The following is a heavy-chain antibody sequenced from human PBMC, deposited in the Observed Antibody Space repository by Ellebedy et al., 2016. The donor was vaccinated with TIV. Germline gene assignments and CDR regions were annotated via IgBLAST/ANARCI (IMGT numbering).Heavy chain of an antibody. D-gene: IGHD3-10*01. CDR1: GFTFSSYW. Sequence: GESLKISXAASGFTFSSYWMHWVRQAPGKGLVWVSRMNSDGSSTSYADSVKGRFTISRDNAKNTLYLQMNSLRVEDTAVYYCARGGSNLMVRGYRLAWGQGTLVTVSS. V-gene: IGHV3-74*01. J-gene: IGHJ5*02. CDR3: ARGGSNLMVRGYRLA. CDR2: MNSDGSST.